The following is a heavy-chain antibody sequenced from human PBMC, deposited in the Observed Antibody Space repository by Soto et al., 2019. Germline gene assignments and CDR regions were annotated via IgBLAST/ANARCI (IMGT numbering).Heavy chain of an antibody. CDR2: IIPIFGTA. CDR3: ARGRGDIVVVPAAMGAYYYYGMDV. D-gene: IGHD2-2*01. Sequence: QVQLVQSGAEVKKPGSSVKVSCKASGGTFSSYAISWVRQAPGQGLEWMGGIIPIFGTANYAQKFQGRVTITADESTSTAYIELSSLRSEDTAVYYCARGRGDIVVVPAAMGAYYYYGMDVWGQGTTVTVSS. CDR1: GGTFSSYA. J-gene: IGHJ6*02. V-gene: IGHV1-69*01.